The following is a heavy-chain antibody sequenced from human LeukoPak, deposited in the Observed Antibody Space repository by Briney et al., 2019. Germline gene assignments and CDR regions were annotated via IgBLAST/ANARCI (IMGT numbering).Heavy chain of an antibody. J-gene: IGHJ4*02. Sequence: GGSLRLSCAASGFTFSSYSMNRVRQAPGKGLEWVSSISSSSSYIYYADSVKGRFTISRDNAKNSLYLQMNSLRAEDTAVYYCARDQRWELNALDYWGQGTLVTVSS. CDR2: ISSSSSYI. CDR3: ARDQRWELNALDY. V-gene: IGHV3-21*01. CDR1: GFTFSSYS. D-gene: IGHD1-26*01.